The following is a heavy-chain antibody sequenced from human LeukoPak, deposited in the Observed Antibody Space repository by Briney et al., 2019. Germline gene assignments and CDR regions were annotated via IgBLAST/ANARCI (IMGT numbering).Heavy chain of an antibody. D-gene: IGHD6-13*01. CDR2: IRWNSGSI. CDR3: AKDIMAAADYYYSGMDV. CDR1: GFTFDDYA. Sequence: SLRLFCAASGFTFDDYAMHWVRQAPGKGLEWVSDIRWNSGSIGYADSVKGRFTISRDNTKNSLYLQMNSLRAEDTALYSCAKDIMAAADYYYSGMDVWGQGTTVTVSS. J-gene: IGHJ6*02. V-gene: IGHV3-9*01.